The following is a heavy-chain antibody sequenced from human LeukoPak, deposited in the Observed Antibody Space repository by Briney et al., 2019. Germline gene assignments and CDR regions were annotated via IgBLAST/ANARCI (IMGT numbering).Heavy chain of an antibody. D-gene: IGHD1-26*01. J-gene: IGHJ3*02. CDR1: GFTFRTYA. CDR3: ARDAELGSYYGSGAFDI. V-gene: IGHV3-30*01. Sequence: GGSLRLSRAASGFTFRTYAMHWAGQAPGKGQEGGEVISYDGSNKYYADSVKGRFTISRDNSKNTLYPQMNSLRAEDTAVYYCARDAELGSYYGSGAFDIWGQGTMVTVSS. CDR2: ISYDGSNK.